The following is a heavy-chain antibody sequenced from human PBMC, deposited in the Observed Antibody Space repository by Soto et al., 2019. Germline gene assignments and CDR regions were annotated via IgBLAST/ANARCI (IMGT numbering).Heavy chain of an antibody. Sequence: GGARRLWWGASGGMSSREWMLGFRLAPGKGMVWVSRINSVGTSTSYADSVKGRFTISRDNAKNTLYLQMNSPRAEDTAVYYCARGGEMNYYDRSGYLYWAQGT. CDR1: GGMSSREW. CDR3: ARGGEMNYYDRSGYLY. D-gene: IGHD3-22*01. V-gene: IGHV3-74*01. CDR2: INSVGTST. J-gene: IGHJ4*02.